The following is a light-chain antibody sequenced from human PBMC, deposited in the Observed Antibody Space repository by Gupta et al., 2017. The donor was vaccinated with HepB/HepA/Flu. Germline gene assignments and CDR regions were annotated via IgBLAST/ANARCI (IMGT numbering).Light chain of an antibody. V-gene: IGKV2-30*01. CDR2: NVS. CDR1: QSLVYSDGNTY. Sequence: DVVMPQSPLSPPATLGQPASISCSSRQSLVYSDGNTYLNWFQQRPGQAPRRLIYNVSNRDSGVPDRFSGSGSGTEFTLKISRVEAEDVGVYYCMQGTHWPPWTFGQGTKVEIK. J-gene: IGKJ1*01. CDR3: MQGTHWPPWT.